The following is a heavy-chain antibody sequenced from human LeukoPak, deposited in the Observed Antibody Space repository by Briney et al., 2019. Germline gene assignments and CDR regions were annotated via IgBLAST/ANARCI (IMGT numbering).Heavy chain of an antibody. D-gene: IGHD2-8*01. CDR1: GCTFSSYE. J-gene: IGHJ4*02. CDR3: ARGWSFSY. V-gene: IGHV3-48*03. Sequence: PGGSLRLSCAASGCTFSSYEMNWVRQAPGKGLEWVSYIIGSGGTTSYTDSVKGRFTISRDNAKKSLFLQMSSLRAEDTAVYYCARGWSFSYWGQGTLVTVSS. CDR2: IIGSGGTT.